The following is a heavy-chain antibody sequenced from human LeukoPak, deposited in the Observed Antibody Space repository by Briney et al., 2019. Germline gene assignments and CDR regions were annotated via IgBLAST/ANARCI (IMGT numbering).Heavy chain of an antibody. CDR2: ISYDGSNK. Sequence: GGSLRLSCAASGFSFSTYSMHWVRQAPGKGLEWVALISYDGSNKHYADSVKGRFTISRDNPENTLYLQMSSLRGEDTAEYYCARGLHSGSWSFDYWGQGTLVTVSS. CDR1: GFSFSTYS. D-gene: IGHD6-13*01. V-gene: IGHV3-30*15. J-gene: IGHJ4*02. CDR3: ARGLHSGSWSFDY.